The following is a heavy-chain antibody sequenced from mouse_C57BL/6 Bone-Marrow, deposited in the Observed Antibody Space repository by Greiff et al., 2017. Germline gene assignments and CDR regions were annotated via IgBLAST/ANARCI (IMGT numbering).Heavy chain of an antibody. J-gene: IGHJ2*01. CDR3: AVPRGY. Sequence: EVQRVESGGGLVKPGGSLKLSCAASGFTFSSYTMSWVRQTPEKRLEWVATISGGGNTYYPDSVKGRFTISRDNAKNTLYLQMSSLRSEDTALYYCAVPRGYWGQGTTLTVSS. CDR2: ISGGGNT. V-gene: IGHV5-9*01. D-gene: IGHD5-1*01. CDR1: GFTFSSYT.